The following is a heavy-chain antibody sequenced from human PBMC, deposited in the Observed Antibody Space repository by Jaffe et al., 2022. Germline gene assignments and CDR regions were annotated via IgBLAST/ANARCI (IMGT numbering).Heavy chain of an antibody. CDR3: ARVATLREFERAYYYYYMDV. J-gene: IGHJ6*03. Sequence: QVQLQESGPGLVKPSQTLSLTCTVSGGSISSGSYYWSWIRQPAGKGLEWIGRIYTSGSTNYNPSLKSRVTISVDTSKNQFSLKLSSVTAADTAVYYCARVATLREFERAYYYYYMDVWGKGTTVTVSS. CDR2: IYTSGST. V-gene: IGHV4-61*02. CDR1: GGSISSGSYY. D-gene: IGHD1-1*01.